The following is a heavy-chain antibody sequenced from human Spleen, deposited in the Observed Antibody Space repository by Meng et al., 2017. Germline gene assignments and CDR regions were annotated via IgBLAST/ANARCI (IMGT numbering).Heavy chain of an antibody. J-gene: IGHJ6*02. V-gene: IGHV3-64*01. CDR1: GFTFSSYV. CDR2: ISSNGGST. Sequence: GESLKISCAASGFTFSSYVIHWVRQAPGKGLEYVTGISSNGGSTYYANSVKGRFSISRDNSKNTVHLQMGSLRAEDMAVYHCSRGGMDVWGQGTTVPSP. CDR3: SRGGMDV.